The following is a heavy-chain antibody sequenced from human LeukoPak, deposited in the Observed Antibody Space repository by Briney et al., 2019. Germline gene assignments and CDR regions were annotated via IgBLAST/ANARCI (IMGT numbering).Heavy chain of an antibody. CDR2: MNPNSGNT. Sequence: ASVKVSCKASGYTFTSYDINWVRQATGQGLEWMGWMNPNSGNTGYAQKFQGRVTITRNTSISTAYMELSSLRSEDTAVYYCATGATVVTRYFQHWGQGTLVTVSS. V-gene: IGHV1-8*03. CDR3: ATGATVVTRYFQH. D-gene: IGHD4-23*01. CDR1: GYTFTSYD. J-gene: IGHJ1*01.